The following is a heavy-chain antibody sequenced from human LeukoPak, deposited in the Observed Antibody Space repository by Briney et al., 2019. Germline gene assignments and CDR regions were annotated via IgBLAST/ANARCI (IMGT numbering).Heavy chain of an antibody. D-gene: IGHD1-14*01. CDR1: GFAFSNYW. V-gene: IGHV3-7*01. Sequence: GGSLRLSCAASGFAFSNYWMTWVRQAPGKGLELVANIKQDGSEKYYVDSVKGRFTISRDNAKNSLYLQMNSLRAEDTAVYYCARNQRRLDYWGQGTLVTVSS. CDR3: ARNQRRLDY. J-gene: IGHJ4*02. CDR2: IKQDGSEK.